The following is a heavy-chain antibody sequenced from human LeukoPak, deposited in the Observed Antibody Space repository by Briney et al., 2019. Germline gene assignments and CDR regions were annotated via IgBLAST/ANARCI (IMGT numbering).Heavy chain of an antibody. CDR3: ASYGSGSSQPYYYYGMDV. D-gene: IGHD3-10*01. CDR2: INPSGGST. V-gene: IGHV1-46*01. Sequence: ASVKVSCKASGYTFTSYYMHWVRQAPGQGLEWMGIINPSGGSTSYAQKFQGRVTMTRDTSTSTVYMELSSLRSEDTAVYYCASYGSGSSQPYYYYGMDVWGQGTTVTVSS. CDR1: GYTFTSYY. J-gene: IGHJ6*02.